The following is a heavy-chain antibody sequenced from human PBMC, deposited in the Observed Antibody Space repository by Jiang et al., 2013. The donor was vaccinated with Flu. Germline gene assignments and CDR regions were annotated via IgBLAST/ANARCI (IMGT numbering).Heavy chain of an antibody. CDR2: IYPGDSDT. CDR1: GYSFTSYW. V-gene: IGHV5-51*01. Sequence: GAEVKKPGESLKISCKGSGYSFTSYWIGWVRQMPGKGLEWMGIIYPGDSDTRYSPSFQGQVTISADKSISTAYLQWSSLKASDTAMYYCAGHYDEGYCSGGSCYPDAFDNLGPRDNGHRLF. D-gene: IGHD2-15*01. CDR3: AGHYDEGYCSGGSCYPDAFDN. J-gene: IGHJ3*02.